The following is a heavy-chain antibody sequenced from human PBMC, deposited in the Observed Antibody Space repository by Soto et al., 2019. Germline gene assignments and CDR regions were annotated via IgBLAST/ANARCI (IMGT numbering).Heavy chain of an antibody. V-gene: IGHV3-30*18. J-gene: IGHJ4*02. CDR1: GFTFSSYG. CDR3: AKDLPYDSSGYYHHFDY. CDR2: ISYDGSNK. D-gene: IGHD3-22*01. Sequence: QVQLVESGGGVVQPGRSLRLSCAASGFTFSSYGMHWVRQAPGKGLEWVAVISYDGSNKYYADSVKGRFTISRDNSKNTLYLQINSLRAEDTSVYYCAKDLPYDSSGYYHHFDYWGQGTLVTVSS.